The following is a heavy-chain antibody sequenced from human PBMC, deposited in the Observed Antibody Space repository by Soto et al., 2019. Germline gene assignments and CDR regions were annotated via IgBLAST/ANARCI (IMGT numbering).Heavy chain of an antibody. CDR1: GFTFSSYA. J-gene: IGHJ4*02. CDR3: ATRRGAGGHSDY. D-gene: IGHD2-15*01. V-gene: IGHV3-23*01. Sequence: DVQLLESGGGLVQPEGSLRLSCAASGFTFSSYAMGWVRQGPGKGLEWVAVVSIGGSTHYADSVRGRFTISRDNSKNTLSLQMNSLTAEDTAVYFCATRRGAGGHSDYWGQGARVTVSS. CDR2: VSIGGST.